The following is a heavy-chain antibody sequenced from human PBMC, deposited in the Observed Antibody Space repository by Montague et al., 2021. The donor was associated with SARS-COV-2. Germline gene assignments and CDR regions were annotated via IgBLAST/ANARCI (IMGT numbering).Heavy chain of an antibody. V-gene: IGHV3-7*01. Sequence: SLRLSCAASGFTFSSYCMNWVRQAPGKGLEWVANIGGDGSDKYYVDSVKGRFTISRDNAKNSLSLQMNSLRAEDTAVYYCARDRPDSSGWSTYWYFDLWGRGTLVTVSS. CDR1: GFTFSSYC. D-gene: IGHD6-19*01. J-gene: IGHJ2*01. CDR2: IGGDGSDK. CDR3: ARDRPDSSGWSTYWYFDL.